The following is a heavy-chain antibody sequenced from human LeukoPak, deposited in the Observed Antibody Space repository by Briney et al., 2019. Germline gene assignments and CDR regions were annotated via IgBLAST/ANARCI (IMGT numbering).Heavy chain of an antibody. CDR1: GFTFSSYG. CDR3: GKGGTPSYYYMDV. CDR2: IWYDGSNK. J-gene: IGHJ6*03. D-gene: IGHD2-15*01. Sequence: GGSLRLSCAASGFTFSSYGMHWVRQAPGKGLEWVAVIWYDGSNKYYADSVKGRFTISRDNSKNTLYLQMNSLRAEDTAVFHWGKGGTPSYYYMDVWGKGTTVTVSS. V-gene: IGHV3-33*06.